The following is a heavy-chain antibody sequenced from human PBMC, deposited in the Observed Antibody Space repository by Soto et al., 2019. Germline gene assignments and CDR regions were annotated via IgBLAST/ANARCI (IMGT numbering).Heavy chain of an antibody. CDR1: GGTFSSYA. V-gene: IGHV1-69*01. Sequence: QVQLVQSGAEVKKPGSSVKVSCKASGGTFSSYAISWVRQAPGQGLEWMGGIIPIFGTANYAQKFQGRVTITADESTSTAYMELSSLRSEDTAVYYCAREKVPRFYHGSSSWPKIVDYWGQGTLVTVSS. D-gene: IGHD6-13*01. CDR2: IIPIFGTA. J-gene: IGHJ4*02. CDR3: AREKVPRFYHGSSSWPKIVDY.